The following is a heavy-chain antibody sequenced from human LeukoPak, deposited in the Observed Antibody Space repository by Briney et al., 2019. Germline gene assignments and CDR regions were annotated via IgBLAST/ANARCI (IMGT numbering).Heavy chain of an antibody. CDR2: INPTGTST. Sequence: GASVKVSCKASGYGFTRHYMHWVRQAPGQGLEWLGLINPTGTSTLYARKFQGRVTMTRDMSTTTDYMELSSLRSEDTAVYYCARDNSVGDIAWWFDPWGQGTLVTVSS. J-gene: IGHJ5*02. CDR3: ARDNSVGDIAWWFDP. CDR1: GYGFTRHY. D-gene: IGHD3-16*02. V-gene: IGHV1-46*01.